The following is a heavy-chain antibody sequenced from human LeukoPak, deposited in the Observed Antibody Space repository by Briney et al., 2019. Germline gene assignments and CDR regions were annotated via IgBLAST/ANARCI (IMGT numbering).Heavy chain of an antibody. CDR3: ARGGHCSSTSCYISPYYYYYYMDV. CDR1: GGSISSHY. Sequence: SETLSLTCTVSGGSISSHYWSWIRQPPGKGLEWIGYIYYSGSTNYNPSLKSRVTISVDTSKNQFSLKLSSVTAADTAVYYCARGGHCSSTSCYISPYYYYYYMDVWGKGTTVTVS. V-gene: IGHV4-59*11. D-gene: IGHD2-2*02. J-gene: IGHJ6*03. CDR2: IYYSGST.